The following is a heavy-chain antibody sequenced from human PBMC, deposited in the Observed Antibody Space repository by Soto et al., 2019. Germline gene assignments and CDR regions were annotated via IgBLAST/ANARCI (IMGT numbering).Heavy chain of an antibody. Sequence: PGGSLRLSCAASGFTFSSYGMHWVRQAPGKGLEWVAVISYDGSNKYYADSVKGRFTISRDNSKNTLYLQMISLRAEDTAVYYCARGSKQQLVFWGQGTLVTVSS. CDR3: ARGSKQQLVF. J-gene: IGHJ4*02. D-gene: IGHD6-13*01. V-gene: IGHV3-30*03. CDR1: GFTFSSYG. CDR2: ISYDGSNK.